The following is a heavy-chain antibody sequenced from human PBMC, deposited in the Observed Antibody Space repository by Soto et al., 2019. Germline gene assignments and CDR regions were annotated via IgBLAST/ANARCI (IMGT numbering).Heavy chain of an antibody. Sequence: QVQLVESGGGVVQPGRSLRLSCAASGFTFSSYGMHWVRQAPGKGLEWVAVISYDGSNKYYADSVKGRCTISRDNSKNTLYQQMNSLRAEDTAVYYCAKDWDTARPGVDYWGQGTLVTVSS. CDR3: AKDWDTARPGVDY. D-gene: IGHD5-18*01. CDR1: GFTFSSYG. V-gene: IGHV3-30*18. CDR2: ISYDGSNK. J-gene: IGHJ4*02.